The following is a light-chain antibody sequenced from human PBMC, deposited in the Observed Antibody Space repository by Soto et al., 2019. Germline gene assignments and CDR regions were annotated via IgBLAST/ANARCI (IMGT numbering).Light chain of an antibody. J-gene: IGKJ4*01. CDR3: QHYDHLPPLS. CDR2: DAS. Sequence: DLQMTQSPSSLSASVGDRVTITCQASQDIRNYLNWYQQKPGKAPNLLICDASNLRAGVPSRFRGSGSEKEFTFPISSLQPEDMATYYCQHYDHLPPLSFGGGTKGEIK. V-gene: IGKV1-33*01. CDR1: QDIRNY.